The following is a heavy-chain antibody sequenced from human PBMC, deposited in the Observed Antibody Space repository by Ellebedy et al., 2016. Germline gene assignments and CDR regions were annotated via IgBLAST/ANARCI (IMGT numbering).Heavy chain of an antibody. CDR2: ITSTGSYV. V-gene: IGHV3-21*06. CDR1: GFTLSDYT. J-gene: IGHJ5*02. CDR3: AREVTTVTTLSWFDP. D-gene: IGHD4-17*01. Sequence: GESLKISCAASGFTLSDYTMNWVRQAPGKGLEWVSSITSTGSYVFYADSVKGRFTISRDNAKNSLYLQMNSLRAEDTAVYYCAREVTTVTTLSWFDPWGQGTLVTVSS.